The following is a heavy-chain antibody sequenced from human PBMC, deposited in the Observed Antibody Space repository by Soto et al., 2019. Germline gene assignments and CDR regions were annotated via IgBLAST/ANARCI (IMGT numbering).Heavy chain of an antibody. CDR3: AKDSNVAVAGADS. J-gene: IGHJ4*02. D-gene: IGHD6-19*01. V-gene: IGHV3-33*06. CDR2: IWYDGSFK. CDR1: GFTFSNYG. Sequence: QVQLVESGGGVVQPRRSLRLSCATSGFTFSNYGMHWVRQVPGKGLEWVASIWYDGSFKNYAASVQGRFTISRDNSENTVSLQMNSLRVEDTAMYFCAKDSNVAVAGADSWGQGTLVTVSS.